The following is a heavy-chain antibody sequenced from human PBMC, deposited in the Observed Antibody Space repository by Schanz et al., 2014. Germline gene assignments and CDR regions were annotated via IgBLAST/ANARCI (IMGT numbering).Heavy chain of an antibody. CDR1: GYIFGSHG. D-gene: IGHD3-10*01. V-gene: IGHV1-18*01. CDR3: ARVHIATYHYNSPGAFDI. J-gene: IGHJ3*02. Sequence: QLMQSGSEVRKPGASVKVSCKASGYIFGSHGMTWVRQAPGQGPELMGWINAHTGNTQYAQKFQGRGNMTRDTVTTTVHLELTRLRTDDTAIYYCARVHIATYHYNSPGAFDIWGQGTRGTVSS. CDR2: INAHTGNT.